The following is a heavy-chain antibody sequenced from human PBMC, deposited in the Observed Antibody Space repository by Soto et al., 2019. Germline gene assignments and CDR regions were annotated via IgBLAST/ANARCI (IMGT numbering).Heavy chain of an antibody. D-gene: IGHD3-16*01. CDR3: AREKGGVLRLEYFDY. V-gene: IGHV4-31*03. CDR2: IYYSGST. Sequence: PSETLSLTCTVSGGSISSGGYYWSWIRQHPGKGLEWIGYIYYSGSTYYNPSLKSRVTISVDTSKNQFSLKLSSVTAADTAVYYCAREKGGVLRLEYFDYWGQGTLVTVSS. J-gene: IGHJ4*02. CDR1: GGSISSGGYY.